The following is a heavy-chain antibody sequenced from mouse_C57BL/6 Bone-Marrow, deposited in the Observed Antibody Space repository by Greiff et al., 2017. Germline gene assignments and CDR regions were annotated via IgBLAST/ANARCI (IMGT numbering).Heavy chain of an antibody. D-gene: IGHD1-1*01. CDR1: GYTFTSYG. CDR2: IYPRSGYT. V-gene: IGHV1-81*01. CDR3: GCCSYGSRDPLY. Sequence: VQLQQSGAELARPGASVKLSCTASGYTFTSYGISWVKQRTGPGLEWIGEIYPRSGYTYYNEKFMGKATLTADKSSSTAYMELRSLADDDSAVYFCGCCSYGSRDPLYWCQGTTLTVSS. J-gene: IGHJ2*01.